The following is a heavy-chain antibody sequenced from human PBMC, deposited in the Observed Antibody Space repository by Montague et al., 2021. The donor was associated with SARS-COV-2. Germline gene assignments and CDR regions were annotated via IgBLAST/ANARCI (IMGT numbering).Heavy chain of an antibody. CDR1: GGSISSNNYY. J-gene: IGHJ3*02. D-gene: IGHD5-12*01. CDR3: ARRGRKRRPVATTVGGFDI. V-gene: IGHV4-39*02. CDR2: IYDSGST. Sequence: SETLSLTCTVSGGSISSNNYYWDWIRQPPGKGLEWIGSIYDSGSTYYNPSLKSRVTISVDKSKNHLSLKLNSVTAADTAVYYCARRGRKRRPVATTVGGFDIWGQGTMVTVSS.